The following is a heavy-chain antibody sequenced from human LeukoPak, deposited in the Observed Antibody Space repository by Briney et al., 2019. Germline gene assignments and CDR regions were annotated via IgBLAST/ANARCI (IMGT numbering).Heavy chain of an antibody. CDR2: IPYDGSNK. V-gene: IGHV3-30*02. J-gene: IGHJ4*02. D-gene: IGHD3-10*01. Sequence: GGSLRLSCAASAFTFSNYGMHWVRQAPGKGLEWVAFIPYDGSNKYYVASVKGRFTIPRDNTKNTLYLQMNSLRAEDTAVYYCAKDRFYGSGSYLPGVFDYWGQGTLVTVSS. CDR1: AFTFSNYG. CDR3: AKDRFYGSGSYLPGVFDY.